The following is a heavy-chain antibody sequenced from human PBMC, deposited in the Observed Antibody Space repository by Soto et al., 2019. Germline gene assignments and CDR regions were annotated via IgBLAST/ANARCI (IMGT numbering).Heavy chain of an antibody. J-gene: IGHJ3*01. D-gene: IGHD5-18*01. V-gene: IGHV3-48*01. CDR1: GFTFTTYT. CDR3: ARDYGYAFDV. Sequence: HPGGSLRLSCAASGFTFTTYTMNWVRQAPGKGLEHISYIPTTGTSIRYADSVRGRFTVSRDNAKGSLYLQMNSLRAEDTAMYYCARDYGYAFDVWGQGTMVTVSS. CDR2: IPTTGTSI.